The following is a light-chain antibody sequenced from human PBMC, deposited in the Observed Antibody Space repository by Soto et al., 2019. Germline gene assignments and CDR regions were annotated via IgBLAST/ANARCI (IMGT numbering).Light chain of an antibody. CDR2: DVT. CDR3: CSYAGRYTWV. J-gene: IGLJ3*02. Sequence: QSALTQPRSVSGSPGQSVTISCTGTSSDVGDYNYVSWYQQHPDKAPKLMIFDVTKRPSGVPDRFSGSKSGNTASLTISGLQAEDEADYYCCSYAGRYTWVFGGGTQLTVL. CDR1: SSDVGDYNY. V-gene: IGLV2-11*01.